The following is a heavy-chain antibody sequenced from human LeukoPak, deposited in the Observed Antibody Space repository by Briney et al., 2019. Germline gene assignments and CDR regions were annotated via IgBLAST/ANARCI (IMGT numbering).Heavy chain of an antibody. D-gene: IGHD3-9*01. Sequence: GGSLRLSCAASGFTFSKYAMTWVRQAPGKGLEWVSGISVSGGSTNYADSVKGRFTISRDNSKNTLYLQMNSLRAEDTAVYYCARGNTIIGMVHFDHWGQGTLVTVSS. J-gene: IGHJ4*02. CDR1: GFTFSKYA. CDR3: ARGNTIIGMVHFDH. CDR2: ISVSGGST. V-gene: IGHV3-23*01.